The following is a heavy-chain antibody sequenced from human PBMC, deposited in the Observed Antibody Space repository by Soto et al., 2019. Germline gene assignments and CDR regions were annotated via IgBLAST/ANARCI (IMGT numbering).Heavy chain of an antibody. CDR3: ARDLSSGWYAFDI. D-gene: IGHD6-19*01. CDR1: GGTFSSYA. V-gene: IGHV1-69*01. J-gene: IGHJ3*02. Sequence: SGGTFSSYAISWVRQAPGQGLEWMGGIIPIFGTANYAQKFQGRVTITADESTSTAYMELSSLRSEDTAVYYCARDLSSGWYAFDIWGQGTMVTVSS. CDR2: IIPIFGTA.